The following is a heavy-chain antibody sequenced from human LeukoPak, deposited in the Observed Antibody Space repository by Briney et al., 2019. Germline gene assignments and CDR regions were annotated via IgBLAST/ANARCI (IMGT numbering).Heavy chain of an antibody. Sequence: GGSLRLSCAASGSTFSSYWMSWVRQAPGKGLEWVANIKQDGSEKYYVDSVKGRFTISRDNAKNSLYLQMNSLRAEDTAVYYCARDLAAEVDYWGQGTLVTVSS. CDR1: GSTFSSYW. CDR2: IKQDGSEK. J-gene: IGHJ4*02. CDR3: ARDLAAEVDY. D-gene: IGHD6-13*01. V-gene: IGHV3-7*01.